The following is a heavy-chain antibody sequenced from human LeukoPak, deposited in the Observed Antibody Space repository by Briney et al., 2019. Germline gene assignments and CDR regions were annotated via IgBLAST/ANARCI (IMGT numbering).Heavy chain of an antibody. CDR1: GFTFDISG. V-gene: IGHV3-21*01. D-gene: IGHD3-9*01. Sequence: GGSLTLSCAASGFTFDISGMLWVRQSRGKGLEWVSSIGSTSSHIYYADSVVGLFTLSRHNGKNSLCLEMNSLRADDTAVYFCARAVRKILKYIDLWGQGTLVTVSS. J-gene: IGHJ5*02. CDR3: ARAVRKILKYIDL. CDR2: IGSTSSHI.